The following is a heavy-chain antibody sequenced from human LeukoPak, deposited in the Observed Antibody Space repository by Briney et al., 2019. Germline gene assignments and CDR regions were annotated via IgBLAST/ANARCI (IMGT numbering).Heavy chain of an antibody. J-gene: IGHJ4*02. CDR2: ISAYNGNT. CDR1: GYTFTSYG. V-gene: IGHV1-18*01. CDR3: ASGYYYDSSGYYPFDY. Sequence: ASVKVSCKASGYTFTSYGIRWVRQAPGQGLEWMGWISAYNGNTNYAQKLQGRVTMTTDTSTSTAYMELRSLRSDDTAVYYCASGYYYDSSGYYPFDYWGQGTLVTVSS. D-gene: IGHD3-22*01.